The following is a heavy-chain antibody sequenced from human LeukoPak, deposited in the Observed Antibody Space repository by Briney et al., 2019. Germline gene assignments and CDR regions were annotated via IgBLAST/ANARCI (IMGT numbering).Heavy chain of an antibody. CDR3: AREGGYSYGDAPLHFDN. Sequence: PSETLSLTCAVYGGSFSGYYWSWIRQPPGKGLEWIGEINYSGSTNYNPSLKSRVTISVDTSKNQFSLKVSSVTAADTAAYYCAREGGYSYGDAPLHFDNWGQGTLVTVSS. CDR2: INYSGST. D-gene: IGHD5-18*01. J-gene: IGHJ4*02. CDR1: GGSFSGYY. V-gene: IGHV4-34*01.